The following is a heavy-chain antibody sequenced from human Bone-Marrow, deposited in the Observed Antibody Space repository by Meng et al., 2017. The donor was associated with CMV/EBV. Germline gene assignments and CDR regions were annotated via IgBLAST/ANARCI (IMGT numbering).Heavy chain of an antibody. CDR3: AKVPNYYGSGTNFDY. J-gene: IGHJ4*02. CDR2: ISGSGGST. CDR1: GFTFSSYA. Sequence: SGFTFSSYAMSWVRQAPGKGLEWVSAISGSGGSTYYADSVKGRFTISRDNSKNTLYLQMNSLRAEDTAVYYCAKVPNYYGSGTNFDYWGQGTLVTVSS. V-gene: IGHV3-23*01. D-gene: IGHD3-10*01.